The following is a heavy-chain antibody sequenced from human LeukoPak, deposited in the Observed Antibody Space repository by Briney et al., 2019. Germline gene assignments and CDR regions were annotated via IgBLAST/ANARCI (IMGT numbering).Heavy chain of an antibody. V-gene: IGHV3-7*01. Sequence: GGSLRLSCAASGFTFSSYWMSWVRQAPGKGLEWVANIEQAGSEKKYVDSVKGRFTISRDNAKNSLYLQMNSLRAEDTAVYYCARDPLGVGASWMQDAFDMWGQGTMVTVSS. J-gene: IGHJ3*02. CDR2: IEQAGSEK. CDR3: ARDPLGVGASWMQDAFDM. D-gene: IGHD1-26*01. CDR1: GFTFSSYW.